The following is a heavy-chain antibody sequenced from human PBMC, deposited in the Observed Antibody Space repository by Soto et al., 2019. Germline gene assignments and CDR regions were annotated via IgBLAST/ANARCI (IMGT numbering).Heavy chain of an antibody. CDR3: AKLKDFWSGYYSDY. CDR1: GIHFSSYS. Sequence: PGGSLNLPCAAYGIHFSSYSMRWVRQAPGKGLEWVSAISGSGGSTYYADSVKGRFTISRDNSKNTLYLQMNSLRAEDTAVYYCAKLKDFWSGYYSDYWGQGNLVTVSS. D-gene: IGHD3-3*01. CDR2: ISGSGGST. V-gene: IGHV3-23*01. J-gene: IGHJ4*02.